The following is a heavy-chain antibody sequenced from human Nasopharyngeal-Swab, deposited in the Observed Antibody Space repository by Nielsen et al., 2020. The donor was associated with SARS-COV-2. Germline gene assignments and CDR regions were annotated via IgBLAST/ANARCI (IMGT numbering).Heavy chain of an antibody. Sequence: WIRQPPGKGLEGIGYIYYSGSTYYNPSLKSRVTISVGTSKNQFSLKLSSVTAADTAVYYCARDYYDSSGYYGGFDPWGQGTLVTVSS. CDR3: ARDYYDSSGYYGGFDP. CDR2: IYYSGST. J-gene: IGHJ5*02. V-gene: IGHV4-30-4*01. D-gene: IGHD3-22*01.